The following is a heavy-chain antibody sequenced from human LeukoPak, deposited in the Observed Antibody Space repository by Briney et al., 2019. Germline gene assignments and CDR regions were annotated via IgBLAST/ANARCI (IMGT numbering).Heavy chain of an antibody. J-gene: IGHJ6*03. CDR1: GFTFSTYG. Sequence: PGGSLRLSCAASGFTFSTYGIHWVRQAPGKGLEWVALIRYDGSNTYYADSVRGRFTVSRDNSKSTLYLQMNSLRLEDTGVYYWAKGQPYSGFWNGSSGYMDVWGKGTTVTVFS. CDR3: AKGQPYSGFWNGSSGYMDV. D-gene: IGHD3-3*01. CDR2: IRYDGSNT. V-gene: IGHV3-30*02.